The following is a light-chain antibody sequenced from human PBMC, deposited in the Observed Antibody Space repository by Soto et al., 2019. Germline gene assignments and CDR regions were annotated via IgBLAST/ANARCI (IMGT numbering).Light chain of an antibody. Sequence: DIQMTQSPSSLSASVGDRVTITCRASQDMRNYLNWYQQKPGKAPKLLIYGASNLEAGVTPRFSGSGSGTEFSLTITSLQPEDIAVYYCQQYDTLPPTFGGGTKVDIK. V-gene: IGKV1-33*01. J-gene: IGKJ4*01. CDR1: QDMRNY. CDR3: QQYDTLPPT. CDR2: GAS.